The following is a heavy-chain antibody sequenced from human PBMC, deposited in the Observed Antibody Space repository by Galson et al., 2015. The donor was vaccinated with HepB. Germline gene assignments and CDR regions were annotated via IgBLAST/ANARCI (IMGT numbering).Heavy chain of an antibody. D-gene: IGHD5-24*01. V-gene: IGHV3-53*01. Sequence: SLRLSCAASGFTVSSNYMSWVRQAPGKGLEWVSVIYSGGSTYYADSVKGRFTISRDNSKNTLYLQMNSLRAEDTAVYYCARDQAYGLQSLDAFDIWGQGTMVTVSS. CDR1: GFTVSSNY. CDR3: ARDQAYGLQSLDAFDI. CDR2: IYSGGST. J-gene: IGHJ3*02.